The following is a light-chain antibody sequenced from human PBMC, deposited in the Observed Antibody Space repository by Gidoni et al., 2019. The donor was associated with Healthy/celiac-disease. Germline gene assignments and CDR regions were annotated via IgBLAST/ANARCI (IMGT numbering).Light chain of an antibody. CDR1: SSNIGSNY. Sequence: QSVLTQPPSASGTPGQRVTISCSGSSSNIGSNYVYWYQQLPGPAPKLLIYSNNQRPSGVPDRFSGSKSGTSASLASSGLRSEDEADYYCAAWDDSLSGPVFGGG. CDR3: AAWDDSLSGPV. CDR2: SNN. J-gene: IGLJ2*01. V-gene: IGLV1-47*02.